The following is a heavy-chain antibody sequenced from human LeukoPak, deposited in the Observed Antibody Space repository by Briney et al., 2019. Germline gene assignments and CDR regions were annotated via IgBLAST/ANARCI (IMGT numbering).Heavy chain of an antibody. D-gene: IGHD1-7*01. CDR1: GFTFSSYP. Sequence: GGSLRLSCAASGFTFSSYPMNWVRQAPGKGLEWLSSISRSSRNIYYADSVKGRFTISRDNAKNSLYLQMNSLRAEDTAVYYCARTLTGTNYWGQGTLVTVSS. CDR3: ARTLTGTNY. V-gene: IGHV3-21*01. J-gene: IGHJ4*02. CDR2: ISRSSRNI.